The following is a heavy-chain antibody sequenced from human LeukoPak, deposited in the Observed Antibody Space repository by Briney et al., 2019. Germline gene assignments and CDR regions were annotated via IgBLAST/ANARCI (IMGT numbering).Heavy chain of an antibody. Sequence: PSETLSLTCTVSGGSISFHYWSWIRQPPGKGLEWIGYIHLSGSTHYDPSLRSRVTISGDTSKNQFSLRLNSVTAADTAVYYCARGGVWYFDLWGRGTLVTVSS. J-gene: IGHJ2*01. CDR3: ARGGVWYFDL. V-gene: IGHV4-59*11. D-gene: IGHD3-16*01. CDR1: GGSISFHY. CDR2: IHLSGST.